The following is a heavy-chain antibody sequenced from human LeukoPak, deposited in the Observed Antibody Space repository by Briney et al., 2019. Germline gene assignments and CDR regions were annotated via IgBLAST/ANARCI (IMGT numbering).Heavy chain of an antibody. CDR3: ARGVDSSGYSALDAFDI. CDR1: GYTFTSYG. Sequence: ASVKVSCTASGYTFTSYGISWVRQAPGQGLEWMGWISAYNGNTNYAQKLQGRVTMTTDTSTSAAYMELRSLRSDDTAVYYCARGVDSSGYSALDAFDIWGQGTMVTVSS. V-gene: IGHV1-18*01. D-gene: IGHD3-22*01. CDR2: ISAYNGNT. J-gene: IGHJ3*02.